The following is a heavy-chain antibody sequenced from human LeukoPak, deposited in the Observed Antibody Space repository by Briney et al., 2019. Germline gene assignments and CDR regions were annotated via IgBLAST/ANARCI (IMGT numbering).Heavy chain of an antibody. CDR1: RFTFSNYA. Sequence: LSGGSLRLSCAASRFTFSNYAMTWVRQAPGKGLEWVSAISGSGDTTYYADSVKGRFTLSRDNSKNTLYLQMNSLRAEDTAVYLCAKGFSYDSSGYYYLNDGFDIWGQGTVVTVSS. V-gene: IGHV3-23*01. D-gene: IGHD3-22*01. CDR2: ISGSGDTT. J-gene: IGHJ3*02. CDR3: AKGFSYDSSGYYYLNDGFDI.